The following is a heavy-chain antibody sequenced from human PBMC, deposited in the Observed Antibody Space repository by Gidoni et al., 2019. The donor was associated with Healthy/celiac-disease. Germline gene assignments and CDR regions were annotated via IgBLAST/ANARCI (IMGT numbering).Heavy chain of an antibody. Sequence: EVQLVETGGGLIQPGGSLRLSCAASGFTFSSNYMSWVRQAPGKGLAWVSVIYSGGSTYYAYSVKGRFTISRDNSKNTLYLQMNSLRAEDTAVYYCARAELGIVDYWGQGTLVTVSS. J-gene: IGHJ4*02. V-gene: IGHV3-53*02. D-gene: IGHD7-27*01. CDR2: IYSGGST. CDR3: ARAELGIVDY. CDR1: GFTFSSNY.